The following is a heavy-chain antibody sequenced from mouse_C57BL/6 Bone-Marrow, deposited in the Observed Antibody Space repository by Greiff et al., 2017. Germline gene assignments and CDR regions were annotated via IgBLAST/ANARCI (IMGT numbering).Heavy chain of an antibody. CDR2: INPSSGYT. CDR3: AGDSSVRYYFDY. J-gene: IGHJ2*01. D-gene: IGHD3-2*02. V-gene: IGHV1-7*01. Sequence: VQRVESGAELAKPGASVKLSCTASGYTFTSYWMHWVKQRPGQGLEWIGYINPSSGYTKYNQKFKDKATLTADKSSSTAYMQLSSLTDEDSAVYYCAGDSSVRYYFDYWGQGTTLTVSA. CDR1: GYTFTSYW.